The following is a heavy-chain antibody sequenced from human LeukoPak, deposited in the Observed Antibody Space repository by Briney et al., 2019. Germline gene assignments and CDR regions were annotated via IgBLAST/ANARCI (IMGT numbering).Heavy chain of an antibody. Sequence: GGSLRVSCAASGFTFSTYAMSWVRQTPGKGLEWVSVIYSGGSTYYADSVKGRFTISRDNSKNTLYLQMNSLRAEDTAVYYCARDLLEWYFDYWGQGTLVTVSS. D-gene: IGHD3-3*01. J-gene: IGHJ4*02. CDR2: IYSGGST. CDR1: GFTFSTYA. V-gene: IGHV3-66*01. CDR3: ARDLLEWYFDY.